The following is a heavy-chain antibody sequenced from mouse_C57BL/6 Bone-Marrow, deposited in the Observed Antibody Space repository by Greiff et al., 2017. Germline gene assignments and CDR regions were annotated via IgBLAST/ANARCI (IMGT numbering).Heavy chain of an antibody. CDR1: GYTFPSYW. V-gene: IGHV1-55*01. CDR3: ARLPDLSWCAY. J-gene: IGHJ3*01. Sequence: QVQLQQPGAELVKPGASVKMSCKASGYTFPSYWLTWVKQRPGQGLVWFGDIYPGSGSINYNEKFKSKATLTVDTSSSTAYMQLSSLTSEDAAVYYCARLPDLSWCAYWGQGSLVTVSA. CDR2: IYPGSGSI.